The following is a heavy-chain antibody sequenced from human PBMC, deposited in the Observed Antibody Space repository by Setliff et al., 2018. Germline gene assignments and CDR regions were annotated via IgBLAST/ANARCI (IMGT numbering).Heavy chain of an antibody. J-gene: IGHJ4*02. CDR2: IYTSGST. CDR1: GGSISSGSYY. D-gene: IGHD6-19*01. V-gene: IGHV4-61*09. Sequence: PSETLSLTCTVSGGSISSGSYYWSWIRQPAGKGLEWIGHIYTSGSTNYNPSLKSRVTISVDTSKNQFSLKLSSVTAADTAVYYCARVDSGFDYWCQGTLVTVSS. CDR3: ARVDSGFDY.